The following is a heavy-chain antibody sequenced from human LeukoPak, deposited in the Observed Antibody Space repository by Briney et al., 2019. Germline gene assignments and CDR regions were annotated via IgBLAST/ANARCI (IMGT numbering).Heavy chain of an antibody. CDR3: ARVEWFGELSPFDI. J-gene: IGHJ3*02. CDR1: GGSISSSIYY. D-gene: IGHD3-10*01. Sequence: SETLSLTCTVSGGSISSSIYYWGWIRQPPGKGLEWIASIYYSGSTYYNPSLKSRVTISVDTSKNQFSLKLSSVTAADTAVYYCARVEWFGELSPFDIWGQGTMVTVSS. V-gene: IGHV4-39*07. CDR2: IYYSGST.